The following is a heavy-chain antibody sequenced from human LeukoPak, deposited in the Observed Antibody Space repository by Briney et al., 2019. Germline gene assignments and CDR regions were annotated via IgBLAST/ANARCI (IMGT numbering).Heavy chain of an antibody. CDR3: AREMVRGAYGMDV. D-gene: IGHD3-10*01. J-gene: IGHJ6*04. Sequence: PGGSLRLSCAASGFTFSSYSMNWVRQAPGKGLEWVSSISSSSSYIYYADSVKGRFTISRDNAKNSLYLQMNGLRAEDTAVYYCAREMVRGAYGMDVWGKGTTVTVSS. CDR2: ISSSSSYI. CDR1: GFTFSSYS. V-gene: IGHV3-21*01.